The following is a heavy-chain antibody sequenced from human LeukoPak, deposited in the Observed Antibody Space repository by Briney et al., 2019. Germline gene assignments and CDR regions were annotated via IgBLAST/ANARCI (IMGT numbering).Heavy chain of an antibody. CDR3: ASDREDYGDLFDY. Sequence: GGSLRLSCAASGYTFSSYWMSWVRQAPGKGLEWVANIKQDGSEKYYVDSVKGRFTISRDNAKNSLYLQMNSLRAEDTAVYYCASDREDYGDLFDYWGQGTLVTVSS. D-gene: IGHD4-17*01. CDR1: GYTFSSYW. V-gene: IGHV3-7*03. J-gene: IGHJ4*02. CDR2: IKQDGSEK.